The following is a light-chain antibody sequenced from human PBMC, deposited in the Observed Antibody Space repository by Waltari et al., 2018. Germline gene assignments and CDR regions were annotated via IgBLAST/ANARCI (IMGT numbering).Light chain of an antibody. J-gene: IGLJ2*01. V-gene: IGLV1-44*01. CDR1: SSNLGTNP. CDR3: ATWDDSLNGQL. Sequence: QSVLTQPPSASGTPGQRVTISCSGSSSNLGTNPVNWYQQLPGAAPKLLLHSNDQRPAGVPDRFSGSKSGTSASLGISGLQSEDEADYYCATWDDSLNGQLFGGGTKLTVL. CDR2: SND.